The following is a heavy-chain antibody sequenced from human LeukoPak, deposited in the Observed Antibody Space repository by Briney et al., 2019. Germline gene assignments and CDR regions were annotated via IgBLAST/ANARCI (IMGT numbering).Heavy chain of an antibody. Sequence: SETLSLTCAVYGGSFSGYYWSRIRQPPGKGLEWIGEINHSGSTNYNPSLKSRVTISVDTSKNQFSLKLSSVTAADTAVYYCARDPGYYDTSGYPAYFDYWGQGTLVTVSS. J-gene: IGHJ4*02. CDR2: INHSGST. CDR3: ARDPGYYDTSGYPAYFDY. CDR1: GGSFSGYY. D-gene: IGHD3-22*01. V-gene: IGHV4-34*01.